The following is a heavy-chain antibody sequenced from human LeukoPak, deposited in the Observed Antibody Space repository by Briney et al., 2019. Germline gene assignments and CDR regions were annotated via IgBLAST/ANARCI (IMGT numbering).Heavy chain of an antibody. J-gene: IGHJ5*02. CDR1: GGSISSSSYY. D-gene: IGHD2-15*01. CDR2: IYYSGST. Sequence: SETLSLTFTVSGGSISSSSYYWGWIRQPPGKGLEWIVSIYYSGSTYYNPSLKSRVAISVDTSKNQFSLKLSSVTAADTAVYYCARRGPYCSGGSCFGFDPWGQGTLVTVSS. V-gene: IGHV4-39*01. CDR3: ARRGPYCSGGSCFGFDP.